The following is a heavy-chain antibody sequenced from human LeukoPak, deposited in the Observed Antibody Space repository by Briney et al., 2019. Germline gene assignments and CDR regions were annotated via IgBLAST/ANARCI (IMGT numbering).Heavy chain of an antibody. J-gene: IGHJ5*02. D-gene: IGHD4/OR15-4a*01. CDR3: ARQTIRGNWFDP. CDR2: IYPGDSDT. V-gene: IGHV5-51*01. Sequence: GGSLQISCQGSGYRFTSYWIGWVRQLPGKGLEWMGIIYPGDSDTRYSPSFQGQVTISVDKSISTAYLQWSSLKASDTAMYFCARQTIRGNWFDPWGQGTLVTVSS. CDR1: GYRFTSYW.